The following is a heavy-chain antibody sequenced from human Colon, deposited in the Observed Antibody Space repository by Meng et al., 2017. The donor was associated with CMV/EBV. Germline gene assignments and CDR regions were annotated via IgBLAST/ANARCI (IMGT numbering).Heavy chain of an antibody. CDR1: GFVFSKYG. CDR2: VRYDGTKK. Sequence: GGSLRLSCAASGFVFSKYGMYWVRQAPGKGLEWVAFVRYDGTKKYYGASVKGRASIHRDNSENTVLLLLNSLTSEDTGIYYCARDSSEYKPYEGAQQIWGRGTEVTVSS. V-gene: IGHV3-30*02. J-gene: IGHJ3*01. CDR3: ARDSSEYKPYEGAQQI. D-gene: IGHD1-1*01.